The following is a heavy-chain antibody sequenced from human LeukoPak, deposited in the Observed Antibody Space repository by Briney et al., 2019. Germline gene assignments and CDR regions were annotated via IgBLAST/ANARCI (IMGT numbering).Heavy chain of an antibody. CDR2: ISAYNGNT. CDR1: GYTFTSCG. Sequence: ASVKVSCKASGYTFTSCGISWVRQAPGQGREWMGWISAYNGNTNYAQKLQGRVTMTTDTSTSTAYMELRSLRSDDTAVYYCARDRAIFGVVLPFDYWGQGTLVTVSS. CDR3: ARDRAIFGVVLPFDY. J-gene: IGHJ4*02. V-gene: IGHV1-18*01. D-gene: IGHD3-3*01.